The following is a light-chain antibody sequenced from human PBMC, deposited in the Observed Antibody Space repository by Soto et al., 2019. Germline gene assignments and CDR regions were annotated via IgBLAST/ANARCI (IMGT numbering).Light chain of an antibody. V-gene: IGLV2-14*01. Sequence: QSALTQPASMSGSPGQSITISCTGTSSDVGGYNYVSWYQQHPGKAPKLMIYEVSNRPSGVSNRFSGSKSGNTASLTVSGLQPDDEADYYCNSYGGNTNVVFGGGTKLTVL. CDR3: NSYGGNTNVV. J-gene: IGLJ2*01. CDR2: EVS. CDR1: SSDVGGYNY.